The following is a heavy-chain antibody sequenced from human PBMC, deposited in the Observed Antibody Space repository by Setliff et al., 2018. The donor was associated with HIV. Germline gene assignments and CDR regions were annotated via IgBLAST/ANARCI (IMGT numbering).Heavy chain of an antibody. D-gene: IGHD3-10*01. CDR2: IYTSGST. J-gene: IGHJ4*02. V-gene: IGHV4-4*08. Sequence: SETLSLTCTVSGGSISSYYWSWIRQPPGKGLEWIGSIYTSGSTNYNPSLKSRLTISLDTKNQFSLKLSSVTAADTAVYYCARGGSGNSYNGAFDYWGQGTLVTVS. CDR3: ARGGSGNSYNGAFDY. CDR1: GGSISSYY.